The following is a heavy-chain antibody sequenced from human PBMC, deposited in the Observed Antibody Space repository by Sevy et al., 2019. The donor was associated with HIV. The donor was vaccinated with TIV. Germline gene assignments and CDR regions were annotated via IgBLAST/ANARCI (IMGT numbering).Heavy chain of an antibody. V-gene: IGHV3-21*01. Sequence: GGSLRLSCAASGFTFSSYSMNWVRQAPGKGLEWVSSISSSSSYIYYADSVKGRFTISRDNAKNSLYLQMNSLGAEDTAVYYCARVEMATILWYFDLWGRGTLVTVSS. CDR3: ARVEMATILWYFDL. CDR2: ISSSSSYI. D-gene: IGHD5-12*01. J-gene: IGHJ2*01. CDR1: GFTFSSYS.